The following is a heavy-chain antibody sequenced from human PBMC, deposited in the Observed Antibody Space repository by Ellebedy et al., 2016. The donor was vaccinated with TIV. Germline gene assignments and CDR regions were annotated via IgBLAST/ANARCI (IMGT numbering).Heavy chain of an antibody. CDR2: IDPNNGGT. Sequence: AASVKVSCKTSGYLFTTHAVGWVRQAPGQGLQWMGWIDPNNGGTHFAQNFQGRVTMTRDTSLSTVYMELRRLKSDDTAVYYCAREQGSVFHHWGQGTLVTVSS. V-gene: IGHV1-2*02. CDR1: GYLFTTHA. CDR3: AREQGSVFHH. J-gene: IGHJ4*02.